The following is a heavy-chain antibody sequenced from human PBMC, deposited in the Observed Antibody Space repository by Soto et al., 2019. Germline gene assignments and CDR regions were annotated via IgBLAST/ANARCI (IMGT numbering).Heavy chain of an antibody. V-gene: IGHV3-72*01. CDR3: ARGATATTAYHYGMDV. J-gene: IGHJ6*02. CDR1: GFTFSDHY. D-gene: IGHD4-4*01. CDR2: TRNKANSYTT. Sequence: EVQLVESGGGLVQPGGSLRLSCAASGFTFSDHYMDWVRQAPGKGLEWVGRTRNKANSYTTEYAASVKVRFTISRDDSKNSLYLQMNSLKTEDTAVYYCARGATATTAYHYGMDVWGQGTTVTVSS.